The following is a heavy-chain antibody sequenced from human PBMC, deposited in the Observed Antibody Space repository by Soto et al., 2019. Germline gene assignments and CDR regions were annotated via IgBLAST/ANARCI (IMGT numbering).Heavy chain of an antibody. CDR3: AKDRLIVVVTASDY. CDR1: GFTFSSYS. J-gene: IGHJ4*02. CDR2: ISSSSGYT. D-gene: IGHD2-21*02. Sequence: GGSLRLSCAASGFTFSSYSMNWVRQAPGKGLEWVSSISSSSGYTYYADSVKGRFTISRDNSKNTLYLQMNSLRAEDTAVYYCAKDRLIVVVTASDYWGQGTLVTVSS. V-gene: IGHV3-21*04.